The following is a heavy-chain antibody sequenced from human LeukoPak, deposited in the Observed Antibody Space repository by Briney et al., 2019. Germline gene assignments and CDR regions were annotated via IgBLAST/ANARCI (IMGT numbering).Heavy chain of an antibody. J-gene: IGHJ4*02. CDR3: ARDVSGGARRGYFDY. CDR1: GFTFSSYA. CDR2: ISGSGGST. V-gene: IGHV3-23*01. Sequence: GGSLRLSCAASGFTFSSYAMSWVRQAPGKGLEWVSAISGSGGSTYYADSVKGRFTISRDNSKNSLYLQMNSLRAEDTAVYYCARDVSGGARRGYFDYWGQGTLVTVSS. D-gene: IGHD1-26*01.